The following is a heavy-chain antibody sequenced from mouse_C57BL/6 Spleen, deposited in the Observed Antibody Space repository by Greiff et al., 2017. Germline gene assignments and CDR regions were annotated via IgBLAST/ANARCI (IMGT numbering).Heavy chain of an antibody. Sequence: DVKLVESEGGLVQPGSSMKLSCTASGFTFSDYYMAWVRQVPEKGLEWVANINYDGSSTYYLDSLKSRFIISRDNAKNILYLQMSSLKSEDTATYDCARGDSSGPYYAMDYWGQGTSVTVSS. CDR1: GFTFSDYY. CDR3: ARGDSSGPYYAMDY. V-gene: IGHV5-16*01. D-gene: IGHD3-2*02. J-gene: IGHJ4*01. CDR2: INYDGSST.